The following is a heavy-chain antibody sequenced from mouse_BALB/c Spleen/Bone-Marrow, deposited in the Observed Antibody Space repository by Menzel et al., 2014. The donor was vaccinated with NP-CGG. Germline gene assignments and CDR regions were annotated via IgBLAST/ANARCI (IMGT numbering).Heavy chain of an antibody. V-gene: IGHV1-69*01. CDR2: IDTSDSYT. J-gene: IGHJ4*01. Sequence: QVQLQQSGAELGMPGASVKMSCKASGYTFTDNWMYWVKQRPGQGLEWIGAIDTSDSYTNFNQKFMGKASLTVGASSSTAYMQVSSLTSDDSAVYYCARGGHDFSLDYWGQGTSVTVSS. CDR1: GYTFTDNW. CDR3: ARGGHDFSLDY. D-gene: IGHD2-4*01.